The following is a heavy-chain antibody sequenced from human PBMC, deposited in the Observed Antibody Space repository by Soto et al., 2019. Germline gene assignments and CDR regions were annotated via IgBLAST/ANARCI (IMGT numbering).Heavy chain of an antibody. Sequence: GGSLRLSCAASGFTVSSNYMSWVRQAPGKGLEWVSVIYSGGSTYYADSVKGRFTISRDNSKNTLYLQMNSLRAEDTAVYYCARDTTYEGGYDFWSGYHYGMDVWGQGTRVTVSS. V-gene: IGHV3-53*01. CDR3: ARDTTYEGGYDFWSGYHYGMDV. J-gene: IGHJ6*02. CDR1: GFTVSSNY. CDR2: IYSGGST. D-gene: IGHD3-3*01.